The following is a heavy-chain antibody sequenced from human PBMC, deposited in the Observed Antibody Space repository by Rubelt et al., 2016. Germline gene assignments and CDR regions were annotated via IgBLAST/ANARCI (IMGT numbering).Heavy chain of an antibody. CDR1: GGSFSSSSYY. J-gene: IGHJ4*02. D-gene: IGHD1-7*01. Sequence: QVQLQQWGAGLLKPSETLSLTCAVYGGSFSSSSYYWGWIRQPPGKGLEWIGSIYYSGSTDYNPSLKSRVSISLDTSKNQFSLKLGSVTAADTAVYYCARDPRAGTTSFDYWGQGTLVTVSS. CDR2: IYYSGST. V-gene: IGHV4-39*07. CDR3: ARDPRAGTTSFDY.